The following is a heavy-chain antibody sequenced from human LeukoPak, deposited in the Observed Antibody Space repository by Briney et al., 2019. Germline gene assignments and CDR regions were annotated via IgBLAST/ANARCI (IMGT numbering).Heavy chain of an antibody. CDR3: ARHGTMYSSSWYLVY. CDR2: IKQDGSEK. D-gene: IGHD6-13*01. CDR1: GFTFSSYW. V-gene: IGHV3-7*01. Sequence: GGSLRLSWAAAGFTFSSYWMSWVRQAPGKGLGWVANIKQDGSEKYYVDSVKGRFTISRDNAKNSLYLQMNSLRAEDTAVYYCARHGTMYSSSWYLVYWGQGTLVTVSS. J-gene: IGHJ4*02.